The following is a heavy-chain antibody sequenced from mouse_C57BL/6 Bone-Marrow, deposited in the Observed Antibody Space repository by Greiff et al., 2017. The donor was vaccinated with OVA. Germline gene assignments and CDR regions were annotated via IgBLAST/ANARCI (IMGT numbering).Heavy chain of an antibody. J-gene: IGHJ4*01. Sequence: EVKLVESGGGLVQSGRSLRLSCATSGFTFSDFYMEWVRQAPGKGLEWIAASRNKANDYTTEYSASVKGRFIVSRDTSQSILYLQMNALRAEDTAIYYCARDKTCDYRYAMDYWGQGTSVTVSS. CDR1: GFTFSDFY. D-gene: IGHD2-4*01. CDR2: SRNKANDYTT. V-gene: IGHV7-1*01. CDR3: ARDKTCDYRYAMDY.